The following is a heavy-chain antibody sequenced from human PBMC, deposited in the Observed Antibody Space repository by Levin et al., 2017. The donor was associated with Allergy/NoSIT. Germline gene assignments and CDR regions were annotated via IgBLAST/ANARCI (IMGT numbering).Heavy chain of an antibody. CDR2: ISSSSSYI. V-gene: IGHV3-21*01. Sequence: PGGSLRLSCAASGFTFSSYSMNWVRQAPGKGLEWVSSISSSSSYIYYADSVKGRFTISRDNAKNSLYLQMNSLGAEDTAVDYCARGYYDSSGTLDYWGQGTLVTVSS. CDR1: GFTFSSYS. D-gene: IGHD3-22*01. J-gene: IGHJ4*02. CDR3: ARGYYDSSGTLDY.